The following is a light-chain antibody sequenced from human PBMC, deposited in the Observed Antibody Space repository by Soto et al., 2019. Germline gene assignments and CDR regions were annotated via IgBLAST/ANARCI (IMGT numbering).Light chain of an antibody. J-gene: IGLJ1*01. CDR3: SSYTSSSSYV. CDR1: SSDFGGYHY. V-gene: IGLV2-14*01. Sequence: QSALTQPASVSGSPGQSITISCTGTSSDFGGYHYVSWYQQHPGKAPKLMIYEVSTRPSGVSNRFSGSKSGNTASLTISGLQAEDEADYYCSSYTSSSSYVFGTGTKLTVL. CDR2: EVS.